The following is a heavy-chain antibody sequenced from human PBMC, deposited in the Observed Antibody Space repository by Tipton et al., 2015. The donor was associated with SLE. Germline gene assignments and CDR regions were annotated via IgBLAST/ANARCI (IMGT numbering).Heavy chain of an antibody. CDR3: ATAYYDILTGYCHFDY. J-gene: IGHJ4*02. Sequence: GLVKPSETLSLTCTVSGGSISRSSYYWGWIRQSPGKGLEWIGSIYYSGSTYYNPSLKSRVTISVDTSKNQFSLKLSSVTAADTAVYYCATAYYDILTGYCHFDYWGQGTLVTVSS. D-gene: IGHD3-9*01. V-gene: IGHV4-39*01. CDR2: IYYSGST. CDR1: GGSISRSSYY.